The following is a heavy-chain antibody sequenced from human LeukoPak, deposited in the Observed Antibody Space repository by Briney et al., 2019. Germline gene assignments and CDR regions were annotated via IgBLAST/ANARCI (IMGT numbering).Heavy chain of an antibody. Sequence: PGGSLRLSCAASGFTFSSYAMSWVRQAPGKGLEWVSVISGSGGSTHYADSVKGRFTISRDNSQNTLFLQMNSLRAEDTAVYYCAKDRTHNGITGTIFDYWGQGTLVTVSS. CDR2: ISGSGGST. D-gene: IGHD1/OR15-1a*01. CDR1: GFTFSSYA. J-gene: IGHJ4*02. V-gene: IGHV3-23*01. CDR3: AKDRTHNGITGTIFDY.